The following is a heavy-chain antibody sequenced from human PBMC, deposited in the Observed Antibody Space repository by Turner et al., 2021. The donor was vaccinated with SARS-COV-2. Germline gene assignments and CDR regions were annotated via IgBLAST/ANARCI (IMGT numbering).Heavy chain of an antibody. D-gene: IGHD5-18*01. Sequence: EVQLVESGGDLVQPGRSLRLSCTTSGFIFGDYDMSWVRQAPGKGLEWLTFIRRKAYGGATEYAASVRGRFTISRDDSKSIAYLQMSSLKTEDTAVYYCTTVSGYSYGYLEYFDYWGQGTLVTVSS. CDR2: IRRKAYGGAT. CDR1: GFIFGDYD. V-gene: IGHV3-49*04. J-gene: IGHJ4*02. CDR3: TTVSGYSYGYLEYFDY.